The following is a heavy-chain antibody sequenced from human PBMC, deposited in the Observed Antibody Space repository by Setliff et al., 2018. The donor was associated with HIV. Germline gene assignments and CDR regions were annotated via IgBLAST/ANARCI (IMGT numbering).Heavy chain of an antibody. V-gene: IGHV4-39*01. CDR1: GGSISSSSYY. Sequence: SETLSLTCTVSGGSISSSSYYWGWIRQPPGKGLEWIGTIYYSGNTYYNPSLKSRVTISLDTSKKQFSLKLSSVTAADTAVYYCARHDYYYYYMDVWGKGTTVTVSS. CDR2: IYYSGNT. CDR3: ARHDYYYYYMDV. J-gene: IGHJ6*03.